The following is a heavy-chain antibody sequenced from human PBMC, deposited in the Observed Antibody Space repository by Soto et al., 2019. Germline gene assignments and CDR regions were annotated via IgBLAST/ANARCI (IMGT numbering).Heavy chain of an antibody. D-gene: IGHD3-10*01. CDR2: INHSGST. Sequence: SETLSLTCAVYGGSFSGYYWSWIRQPPGKGLEWIGEINHSGSTNYNPSLKSRVTISVDTSKNQFSLKLSSVTAADTAVYYCARGPYYYGSGSYRYFQHWGQGTLVTVSS. J-gene: IGHJ1*01. V-gene: IGHV4-34*01. CDR3: ARGPYYYGSGSYRYFQH. CDR1: GGSFSGYY.